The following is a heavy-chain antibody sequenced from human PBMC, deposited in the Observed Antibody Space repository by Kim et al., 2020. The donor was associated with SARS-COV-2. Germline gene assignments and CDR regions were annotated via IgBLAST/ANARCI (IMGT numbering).Heavy chain of an antibody. D-gene: IGHD6-13*01. CDR2: IYYSGST. CDR3: ARHGVIAAAGTGWFDP. V-gene: IGHV4-39*01. Sequence: SETLSLTCTVSGGSISSSSYYWGWIRQPPGKGLEWIGSIYYSGSTYYNPSLKSRVTISVDTSKNQFSLKLSSVTAADTAVYYCARHGVIAAAGTGWFDPWGQGTLVTVSS. CDR1: GGSISSSSYY. J-gene: IGHJ5*02.